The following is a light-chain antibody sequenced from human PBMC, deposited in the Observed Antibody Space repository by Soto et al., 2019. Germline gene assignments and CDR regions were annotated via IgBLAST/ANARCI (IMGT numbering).Light chain of an antibody. CDR1: QSISSY. CDR2: AAS. J-gene: IGKJ5*01. CDR3: HQYGSSPHT. Sequence: DIQMTQSPSSLSACVGDRVTITCRASQSISSYLNWYQQKPGKAPKLLIYAASSLQSGVPSRFSGSGSGTDFTLTISSLEPEDFAVYYCHQYGSSPHTFGQGTRLEIK. V-gene: IGKV1-39*01.